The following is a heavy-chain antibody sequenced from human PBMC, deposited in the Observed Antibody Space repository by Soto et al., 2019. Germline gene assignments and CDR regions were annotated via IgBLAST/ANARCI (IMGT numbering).Heavy chain of an antibody. D-gene: IGHD2-21*01. CDR3: AAPGELVLADRYYFDY. CDR2: IIPIFGTA. V-gene: IGHV1-69*01. Sequence: QVQLVQSGAEVKKPGSSVKVSCKASGGTFSSYAISWVRQAPGQGLEWMGGIIPIFGTANYAQKFQGRVTITADESTSTAYMELSSLRSEDTAVYYCAAPGELVLADRYYFDYWGQGTLVTVSS. CDR1: GGTFSSYA. J-gene: IGHJ4*02.